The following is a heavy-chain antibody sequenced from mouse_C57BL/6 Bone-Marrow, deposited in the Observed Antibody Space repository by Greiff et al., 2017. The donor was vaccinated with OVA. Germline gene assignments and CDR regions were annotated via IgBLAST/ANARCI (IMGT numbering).Heavy chain of an antibody. D-gene: IGHD2-5*01. Sequence: EVKLMESGPGLATPSQTLSLTCSVTGYSITSDYWNWIRKFPGTKLEYMGYISYSGSTYYNPSLKSRISITRDTSKNQYYLQLNSVTTEDTATYYCARRGHSNYWYFDVWGTGTTVTVSS. J-gene: IGHJ1*03. CDR2: ISYSGST. CDR3: ARRGHSNYWYFDV. CDR1: GYSITSDY. V-gene: IGHV3-8*01.